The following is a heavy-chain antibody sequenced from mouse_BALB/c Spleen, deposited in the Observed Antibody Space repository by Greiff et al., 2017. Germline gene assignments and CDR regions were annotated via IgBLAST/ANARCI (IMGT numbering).Heavy chain of an antibody. V-gene: IGHV10-1*02. J-gene: IGHJ4*01. CDR3: VRGTNAMDY. Sequence: VQLVESGGGLVQPKGSLKLSCAASGFTFNTYAMNWVRQAPGKGLEWVARIRSKSNNYATYYADSVKDRFTISRDDSQSMLYLQMNNLKTEDTAMYYCVRGTNAMDYWGQGTSVTVSS. CDR2: IRSKSNNYAT. CDR1: GFTFNTYA.